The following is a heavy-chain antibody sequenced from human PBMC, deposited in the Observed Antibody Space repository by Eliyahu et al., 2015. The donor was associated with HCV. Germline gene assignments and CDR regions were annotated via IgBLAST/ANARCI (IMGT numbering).Heavy chain of an antibody. CDR3: ARGFDSYDSSGYYPI. CDR2: IIPNSGGT. D-gene: IGHD3-22*01. Sequence: QVQLVQSGAEVKKPGVSVKVSCKASGYTFNRYYIHWLRQAPGQGLEWMGWIIPNSGGTNSAQKFQGRVTMTRDTSISTAYMELSRLTSDDTAVYYCARGFDSYDSSGYYPIWGQGTMVTVSS. V-gene: IGHV1-2*02. CDR1: GYTFNRYY. J-gene: IGHJ3*02.